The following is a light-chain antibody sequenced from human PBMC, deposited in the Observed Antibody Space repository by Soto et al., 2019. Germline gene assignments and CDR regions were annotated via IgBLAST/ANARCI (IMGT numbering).Light chain of an antibody. CDR3: CSYAGSYTWV. J-gene: IGLJ3*02. CDR2: EVS. Sequence: QSALTQPRSVSGSPGQSVIISCTGTSSDVGGYNYVSWYQQHPGKAPKLIIYEVSHRPSGVPDRFSGSKSDNTASLTISGLQAEDEADYYCCSYAGSYTWVFGGGTKLTVL. CDR1: SSDVGGYNY. V-gene: IGLV2-11*01.